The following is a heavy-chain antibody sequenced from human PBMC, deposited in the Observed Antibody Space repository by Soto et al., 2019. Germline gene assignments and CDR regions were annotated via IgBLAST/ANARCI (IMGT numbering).Heavy chain of an antibody. Sequence: GGSLRLSCAASGFTFSSYAMSWVRQAPGKGLEWVSAISGSGGSTYYADSVKGRFTISRDNSKNTLYLQMNSLRAEDTAVYYCAKAEPLVVPAAPSDYYYGMDVWGQGTTVTV. D-gene: IGHD2-2*01. J-gene: IGHJ6*02. CDR2: ISGSGGST. V-gene: IGHV3-23*01. CDR3: AKAEPLVVPAAPSDYYYGMDV. CDR1: GFTFSSYA.